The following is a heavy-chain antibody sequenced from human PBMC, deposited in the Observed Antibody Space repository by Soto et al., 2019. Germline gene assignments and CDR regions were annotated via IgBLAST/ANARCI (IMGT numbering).Heavy chain of an antibody. Sequence: GGSLRLSCAASGFTFSTYWMSWVRQAPGKGLEWVANIKQDGSEKYYVDSVKGRFTISRDNAKDSLYLQMNSLRAEDTAVYYCARRLTTTVTAMGYWGQGTPVTVSS. V-gene: IGHV3-7*01. D-gene: IGHD2-21*02. CDR3: ARRLTTTVTAMGY. J-gene: IGHJ4*02. CDR1: GFTFSTYW. CDR2: IKQDGSEK.